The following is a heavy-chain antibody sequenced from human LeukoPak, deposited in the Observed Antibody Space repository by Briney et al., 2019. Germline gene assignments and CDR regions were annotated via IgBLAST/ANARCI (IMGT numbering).Heavy chain of an antibody. CDR3: AKGVGSTGSYFNY. D-gene: IGHD1-26*01. Sequence: GGSLRLSCAASGFTFSSYGMHWVRQAPGKGLEWVAVTSYDGSNKYYADSVKGRFTISRDNTKNTLYLQMNSLRADDTAVYYCAKGVGSTGSYFNYWGQGTLVTVSS. CDR1: GFTFSSYG. V-gene: IGHV3-30*18. CDR2: TSYDGSNK. J-gene: IGHJ4*02.